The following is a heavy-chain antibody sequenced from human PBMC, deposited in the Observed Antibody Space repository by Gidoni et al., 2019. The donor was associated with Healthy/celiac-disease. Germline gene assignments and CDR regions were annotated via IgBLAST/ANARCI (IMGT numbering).Heavy chain of an antibody. CDR1: GFTFSSYA. CDR3: AKGTIFGVVYFDY. V-gene: IGHV3-23*01. CDR2: ISGSGGST. D-gene: IGHD3-3*01. Sequence: EVQLLESGGGLVQPGGSMRLSCAAYGFTFSSYAMSWVRQAPGKGLEWVSAISGSGGSTYYADSVKGRFTISIDNSKNTLYLQMNSLRAEDTAVYYCAKGTIFGVVYFDYWGQGTLVTVSS. J-gene: IGHJ4*02.